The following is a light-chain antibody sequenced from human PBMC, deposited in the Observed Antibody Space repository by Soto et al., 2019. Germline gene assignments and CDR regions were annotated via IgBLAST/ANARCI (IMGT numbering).Light chain of an antibody. CDR2: DVS. Sequence: LTQPRSLSGSPGQSVTISCTGPTIGAHSFVSWYQDRPDKVPKLLIYDVSQRPSGIPDRFSGSKSGNRASLTISGLQAEDEGDYYCCSYAGGPEVFGTGTKVTVL. CDR1: TIGAHSF. V-gene: IGLV2-11*01. J-gene: IGLJ1*01. CDR3: CSYAGGPEV.